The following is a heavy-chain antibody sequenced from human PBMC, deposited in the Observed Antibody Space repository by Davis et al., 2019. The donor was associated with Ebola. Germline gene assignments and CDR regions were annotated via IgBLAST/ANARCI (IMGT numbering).Heavy chain of an antibody. CDR1: GGSISSYY. D-gene: IGHD2-15*01. Sequence: SETLSLTCTVSGGSISSYYWSWIRQPPGKELEWIGYIYYSGSTSYNPSLKSRVTISVDTSKNQFSLKLSSVTAADTAVYYCARQNMGGDIVVVVAAFDYWGQGTLVTVSS. J-gene: IGHJ4*02. V-gene: IGHV4-59*04. CDR3: ARQNMGGDIVVVVAAFDY. CDR2: IYYSGST.